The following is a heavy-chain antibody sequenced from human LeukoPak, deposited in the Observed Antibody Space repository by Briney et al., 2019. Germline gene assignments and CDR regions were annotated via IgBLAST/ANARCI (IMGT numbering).Heavy chain of an antibody. CDR1: GFNFSSYS. CDR2: IWYDGSNK. CDR3: ARDANWFDP. Sequence: PGGSLRLSCAASGFNFSSYSLNWVRQPPGKGLEWVAVIWYDGSNKYYADSVKGRFTISRDNSKNTLYLQMNSLRDEDTAVYYCARDANWFDPWGQGTLVTVSS. J-gene: IGHJ5*02. V-gene: IGHV3-33*08.